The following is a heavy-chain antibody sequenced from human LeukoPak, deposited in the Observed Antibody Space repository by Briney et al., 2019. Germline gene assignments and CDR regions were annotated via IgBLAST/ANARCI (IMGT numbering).Heavy chain of an antibody. Sequence: ASVKVSCKASGYTFTSYDINWVRQATGQGLEWMGWMNPNSGNTGYAQKFQGRVTITRNTSISTAYMELSSLRSEDTAVYYCARGDSSSTIFDYWGQGTLVTVSS. V-gene: IGHV1-8*02. CDR1: GYTFTSYD. CDR3: ARGDSSSTIFDY. J-gene: IGHJ4*02. CDR2: MNPNSGNT. D-gene: IGHD6-13*01.